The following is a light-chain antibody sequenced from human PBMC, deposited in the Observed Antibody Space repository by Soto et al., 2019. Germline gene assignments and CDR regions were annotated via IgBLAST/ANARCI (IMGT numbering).Light chain of an antibody. Sequence: DIQMTQSPSSLSASVGDRVTITCRASQTVNIYLSWYQQKPGKAPKLLIYAASFLQTGVPSRFSGSGSGTDFTLTISSLQPEDFATYCCQQTYNTPWTFGQGTKVDIK. CDR1: QTVNIY. J-gene: IGKJ1*01. V-gene: IGKV1-39*01. CDR3: QQTYNTPWT. CDR2: AAS.